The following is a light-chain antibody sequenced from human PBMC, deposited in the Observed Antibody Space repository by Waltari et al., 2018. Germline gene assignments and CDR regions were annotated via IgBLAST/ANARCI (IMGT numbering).Light chain of an antibody. CDR1: QKIINSY. CDR2: GAS. CDR3: QQYGTSPIT. Sequence: ELVLTQSPGTLSLSPGDRATLSCRASQKIINSYLAWFQQKPGQAPRLLIYGASNRATGIPGRFSGGGSEADFTLTINRLEAEDFAVYFCQQYGTSPITFGQGTRLEIK. J-gene: IGKJ5*01. V-gene: IGKV3-20*01.